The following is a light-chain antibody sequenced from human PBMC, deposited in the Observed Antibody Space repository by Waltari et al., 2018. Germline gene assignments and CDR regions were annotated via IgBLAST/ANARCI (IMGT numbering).Light chain of an antibody. Sequence: QSALTQPASVSGSPGQSITISCTGTSRDVGGFNWVSWYQQHPGKAPKVMIYEVTNRPSGVSNRFSGYKSGNTATLTISGLQAEDEADYYCMSYTSRHTMIFGGGTRLTVL. CDR2: EVT. CDR3: MSYTSRHTMI. J-gene: IGLJ2*01. CDR1: SRDVGGFNW. V-gene: IGLV2-14*01.